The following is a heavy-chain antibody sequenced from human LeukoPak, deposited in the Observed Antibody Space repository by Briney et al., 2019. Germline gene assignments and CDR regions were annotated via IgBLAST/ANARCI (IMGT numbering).Heavy chain of an antibody. CDR1: GYTFTSYD. CDR3: ARGQATRYVLLWFGEHDY. Sequence: GASVKVSCKASGYTFTSYDINWVRQATGQGLEWMGWMNPNSGNTGYAQKFQGRVTMTRNTSISTAYMELGSLRSEDTAVYYCARGQATRYVLLWFGEHDYWGQGTLVTVSS. V-gene: IGHV1-8*01. CDR2: MNPNSGNT. D-gene: IGHD3-10*01. J-gene: IGHJ4*02.